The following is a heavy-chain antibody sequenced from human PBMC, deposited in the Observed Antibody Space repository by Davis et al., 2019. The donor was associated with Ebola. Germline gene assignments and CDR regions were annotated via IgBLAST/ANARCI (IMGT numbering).Heavy chain of an antibody. Sequence: GESLKISCAASGFTFSSFGLTWVRQAPGKGLEWVSGISGERTYYADSVKGRFTISRDNFMNTLYLQMNSLRAEDTAVYYCANEIRPNDYWGQGTLVTVSS. CDR3: ANEIRPNDY. CDR2: ISGERT. V-gene: IGHV3-23*01. CDR1: GFTFSSFG. J-gene: IGHJ4*02.